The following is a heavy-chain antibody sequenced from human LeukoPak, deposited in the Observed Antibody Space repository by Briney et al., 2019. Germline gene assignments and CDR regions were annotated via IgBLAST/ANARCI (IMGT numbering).Heavy chain of an antibody. CDR1: GYTFSSYA. J-gene: IGHJ6*02. D-gene: IGHD6-19*01. CDR2: INAGNGNT. Sequence: ASVKVSCKASGYTFSSYAMHWVRQAPGQRLEWMGWINAGNGNTKFSQKFQGRVTITRDTSASTAYMELSSLRSEDTAVYYYARDRVFGSGLPAYYYGMDVWGQGTTVTVSS. V-gene: IGHV1-3*01. CDR3: ARDRVFGSGLPAYYYGMDV.